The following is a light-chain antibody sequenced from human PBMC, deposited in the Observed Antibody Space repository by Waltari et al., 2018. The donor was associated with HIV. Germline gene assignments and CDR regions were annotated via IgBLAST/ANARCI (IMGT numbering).Light chain of an antibody. CDR1: SSDVGTYNY. Sequence: QSALTQPASVSGSPGQSITISCTGTSSDVGTYNYVSWYQQQPGKAPKLLIYEVSNRPSGVSNRFSGSKSGNTASLTISGLQSEDEADYYCSSYRSSINLVFGGGTKVTVL. CDR3: SSYRSSINLV. V-gene: IGLV2-14*01. J-gene: IGLJ2*01. CDR2: EVS.